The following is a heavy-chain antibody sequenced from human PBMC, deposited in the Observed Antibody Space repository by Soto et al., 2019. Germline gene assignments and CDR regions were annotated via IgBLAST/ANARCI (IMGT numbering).Heavy chain of an antibody. J-gene: IGHJ6*02. CDR3: ARPTKWELLQYYYYYGMDV. CDR2: ISYDGSNK. CDR1: GFTFSSYA. Sequence: SLRLSCAAYGFTFSSYAMHWVRQAPGKGLEWVAVISYDGSNKYYADSVKGRFTISRDNSKNTLYLQMNSLRAEDTAVYYCARPTKWELLQYYYYYGMDVWGQGTTVTVSS. V-gene: IGHV3-30-3*01. D-gene: IGHD1-26*01.